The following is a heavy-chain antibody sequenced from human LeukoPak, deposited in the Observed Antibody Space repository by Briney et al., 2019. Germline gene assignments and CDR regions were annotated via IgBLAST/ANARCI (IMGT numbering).Heavy chain of an antibody. CDR3: SRSQLDY. CDR2: ISGDGTIK. Sequence: GESLKISCEPSGFPFSSYWMVWVRQAPGKGLVWVSRISGDGTIKTYADFVRGRFTISRDNTKNILYLQMNSLKVEDTAIYFCSRSQLDYGGEGVLVTVSS. D-gene: IGHD3-16*01. V-gene: IGHV3-74*03. J-gene: IGHJ4*02. CDR1: GFPFSSYW.